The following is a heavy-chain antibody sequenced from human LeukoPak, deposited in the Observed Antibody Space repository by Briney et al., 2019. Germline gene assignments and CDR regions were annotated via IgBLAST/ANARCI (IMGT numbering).Heavy chain of an antibody. CDR2: ISSSSSYT. V-gene: IGHV3-11*06. CDR1: GFTFGDYY. CDR3: ARGPSSGWPDY. J-gene: IGHJ4*02. D-gene: IGHD6-19*01. Sequence: GGSLRLSCAASGFTFGDYYMSWIRQAPGKGLEWVSYISSSSSYTKYADSVKGRFTISRDNAKNSLYQQMNSLRAEDTAVYYCARGPSSGWPDYWGQGTLVTVSS.